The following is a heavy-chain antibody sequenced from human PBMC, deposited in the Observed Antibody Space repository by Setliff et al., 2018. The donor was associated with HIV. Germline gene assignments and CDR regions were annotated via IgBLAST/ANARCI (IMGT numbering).Heavy chain of an antibody. CDR2: VKSDRDGGTV. V-gene: IGHV3-15*07. Sequence: KPGGSLRLSCAASGFTFNKAWMNWVRQAPGKALEWVGRVKSDRDGGTVDYAEPVKARFTISSDNSKNTVFLQMNSLRSEDTAVYYCAKEDQRVTSVDYWGQGTSVTAPQ. CDR3: AKEDQRVTSVDY. D-gene: IGHD2-2*01. CDR1: GFTFNKAW. J-gene: IGHJ4*02.